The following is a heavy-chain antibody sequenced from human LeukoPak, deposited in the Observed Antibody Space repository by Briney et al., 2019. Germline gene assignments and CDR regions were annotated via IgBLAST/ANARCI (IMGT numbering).Heavy chain of an antibody. CDR1: GFTFSSYG. CDR2: ISGSGGST. V-gene: IGHV3-23*01. Sequence: GGSLRLSCAASGFTFSSYGMSWVRQAPGKGLEWVSAISGSGGSTYYADSVKGRFTISRDNSKNTLYPQMNSLRAEDTAVYYCARDGDAYFDIWGQGTMVTVSS. D-gene: IGHD5-24*01. J-gene: IGHJ3*02. CDR3: ARDGDAYFDI.